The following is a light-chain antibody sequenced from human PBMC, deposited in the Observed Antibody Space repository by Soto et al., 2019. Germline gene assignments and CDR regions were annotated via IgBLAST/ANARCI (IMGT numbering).Light chain of an antibody. CDR2: GAS. V-gene: IGKV3-15*01. CDR1: QSVSTD. J-gene: IGKJ4*01. CDR3: HQHNDWPLT. Sequence: EIVMTQSPATLSVSPGEGATLSCRASQSVSTDLAWYRQKPGQAPRLLIYGASSRAPDIPARFSGSGSGTEFTLTISSLQSEDFAVYYCHQHNDWPLTFGGGTKVEIK.